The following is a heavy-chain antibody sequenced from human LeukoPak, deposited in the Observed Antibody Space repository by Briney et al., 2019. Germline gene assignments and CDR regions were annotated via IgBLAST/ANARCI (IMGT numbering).Heavy chain of an antibody. CDR2: ISGSGGRT. CDR1: GFSFSNYA. V-gene: IGHV3-23*01. D-gene: IGHD3-9*01. Sequence: PGGSLRLSCAASGFSFSNYAMNWVRQAPGKGLEWVSGISGSGGRTYYADSVKGRFSISRDNSKNTLYLQMNSLRAEDTAVYYCAKDQDDYDILTGYQNALDYWGQGTLVTVSS. CDR3: AKDQDDYDILTGYQNALDY. J-gene: IGHJ4*02.